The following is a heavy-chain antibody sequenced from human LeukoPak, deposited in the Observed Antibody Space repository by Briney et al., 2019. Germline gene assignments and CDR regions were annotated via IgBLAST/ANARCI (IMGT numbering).Heavy chain of an antibody. CDR1: GFTFSSYW. D-gene: IGHD6-13*01. CDR3: ARGKQQLVWGAYDY. V-gene: IGHV3-74*01. J-gene: IGHJ4*02. CDR2: INSDGSST. Sequence: AGGSLRLSCAASGFTFSSYWMHWVRQAPGKGLVWVSRINSDGSSTSYADSVKGRFTISRDNAKNSLYLQMNSLRAEDTAIYFCARGKQQLVWGAYDYWGQGTLVTVSS.